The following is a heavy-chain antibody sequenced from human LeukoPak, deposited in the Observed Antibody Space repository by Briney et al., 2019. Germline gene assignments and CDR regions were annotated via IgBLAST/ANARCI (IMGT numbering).Heavy chain of an antibody. V-gene: IGHV3-21*01. CDR3: ARDSSSWSDY. Sequence: GGSLRLSCAASGFTFSSYWMHWVRQAPGEGLEWVSSISSSSSYIYYADSVKGRFTISRDNAKNSLYLQMNSLRAEDTAVYYCARDSSSWSDYWGQGTLVTVSS. J-gene: IGHJ4*02. D-gene: IGHD6-13*01. CDR1: GFTFSSYW. CDR2: ISSSSSYI.